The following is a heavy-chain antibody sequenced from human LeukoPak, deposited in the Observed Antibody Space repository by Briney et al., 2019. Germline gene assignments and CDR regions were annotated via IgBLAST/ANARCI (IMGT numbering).Heavy chain of an antibody. J-gene: IGHJ3*02. CDR2: INHSGST. D-gene: IGHD3-10*01. CDR3: AREDYYGSGSYLRDAFDI. V-gene: IGHV4-34*01. CDR1: GGSFSGYY. Sequence: PSETLSLTCAVYGGSFSGYYWSWIRQPPGKGLEWIGEINHSGSTNYNPSLKSRVTISVDTSKNQFSLKLSSVTAADTAVYYCAREDYYGSGSYLRDAFDIWGQGTMVTVSS.